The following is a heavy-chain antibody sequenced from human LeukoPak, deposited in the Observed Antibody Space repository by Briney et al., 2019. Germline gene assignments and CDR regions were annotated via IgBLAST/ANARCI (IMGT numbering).Heavy chain of an antibody. Sequence: SETLSLTCTVSGYSISSGYYWGWIRQPPGKGLEWIGSIYHSGSTYYNPSLKSRVTISVDTSKNQFSLKLSSVTAADTAVYYCARNPLGYCGSTSCYGPSDYWGQGTLVTVSS. D-gene: IGHD2-2*01. CDR2: IYHSGST. J-gene: IGHJ4*02. V-gene: IGHV4-38-2*02. CDR1: GYSISSGYY. CDR3: ARNPLGYCGSTSCYGPSDY.